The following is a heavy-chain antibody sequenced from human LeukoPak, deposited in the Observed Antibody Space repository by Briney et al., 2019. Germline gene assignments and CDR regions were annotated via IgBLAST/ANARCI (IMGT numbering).Heavy chain of an antibody. Sequence: PGGSLRLSCAASGFTFSSYGMHWVRQAPGKGLEWVAFIRYDGGNKYYADSVKGRFTISRDNSKNTLYLQMNSLRAEDTAVYYCAKDGRFGDYYYYYMDVWGKGTTVTVSS. D-gene: IGHD3-10*01. V-gene: IGHV3-30*02. J-gene: IGHJ6*03. CDR3: AKDGRFGDYYYYYMDV. CDR2: IRYDGGNK. CDR1: GFTFSSYG.